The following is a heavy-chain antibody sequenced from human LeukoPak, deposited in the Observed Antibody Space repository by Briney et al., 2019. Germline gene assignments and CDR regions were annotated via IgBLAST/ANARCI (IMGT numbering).Heavy chain of an antibody. CDR2: ISAYNGNT. Sequence: ASVKVSCKASGYTFTSYGISWVRQAPGQGREWMGWISAYNGNTNYAQKLQGRVTMTTDTSTSTAYMELRSLRSDDTAVYYCARKYSSSWPYYFDYWGQGTLVTVSS. V-gene: IGHV1-18*01. D-gene: IGHD6-13*01. CDR1: GYTFTSYG. CDR3: ARKYSSSWPYYFDY. J-gene: IGHJ4*02.